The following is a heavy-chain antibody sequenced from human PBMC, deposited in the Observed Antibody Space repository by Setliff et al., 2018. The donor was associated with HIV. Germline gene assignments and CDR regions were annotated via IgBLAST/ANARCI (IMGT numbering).Heavy chain of an antibody. CDR1: GGSFNNYH. D-gene: IGHD3-10*01. CDR3: ARDRHYYGSGSYGP. J-gene: IGHJ5*02. CDR2: IYDSGAT. V-gene: IGHV4-4*07. Sequence: PSETLSLTCTVSGGSFNNYHWSWIRQPAGKGLEWIGRIYDSGATSYKPSLKSRVTMSIDKSNNQFSLYLTSVTAADTAIYYCARDRHYYGSGSYGPWGQGILVTVSS.